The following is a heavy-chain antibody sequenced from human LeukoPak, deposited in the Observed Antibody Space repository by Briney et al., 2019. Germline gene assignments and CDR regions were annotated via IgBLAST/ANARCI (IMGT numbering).Heavy chain of an antibody. CDR3: AREYGYSYGTV. D-gene: IGHD5-18*01. CDR2: IKEDGSGK. CDR1: GFTFNGYW. V-gene: IGHV3-7*03. Sequence: PGGSLRLSCAASGFTFNGYWMSWVRQAPGKGLEWVANIKEDGSGKYYVDSVKGRFTISRDNAKNSLYLQMNSLRAEDTAVYYCAREYGYSYGTVWGQGTLVTVSS. J-gene: IGHJ4*02.